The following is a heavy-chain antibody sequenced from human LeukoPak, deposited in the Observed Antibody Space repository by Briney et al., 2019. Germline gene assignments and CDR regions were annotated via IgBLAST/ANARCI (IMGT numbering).Heavy chain of an antibody. CDR1: GHTSTTYA. Sequence: GASVKVSCKASGHTSTTYAIHWVRQAPGQGLEWMGWINAGNGNIKHSQKFQGRVTITGDTSASTAYMELSSLRSEDTAVYYCARGYCSSTSCYMDVWGQGTTVT. D-gene: IGHD2-2*01. V-gene: IGHV1-3*01. CDR3: ARGYCSSTSCYMDV. CDR2: INAGNGNI. J-gene: IGHJ6*02.